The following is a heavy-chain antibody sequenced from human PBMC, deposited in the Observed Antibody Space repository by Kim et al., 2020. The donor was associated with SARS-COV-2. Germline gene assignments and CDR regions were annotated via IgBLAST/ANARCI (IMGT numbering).Heavy chain of an antibody. J-gene: IGHJ4*02. Sequence: GGSLRLSCAASGFTVNSNYMSWLRQAPGKGLEWLSVIYSGDKTYYVESVKGRLTISRDNSKNTLYLQMSSLRVEDTAVYYCATNLAAAGVVWGQGTLVTV. CDR3: ATNLAAAGVV. CDR1: GFTVNSNY. CDR2: IYSGDKT. V-gene: IGHV3-66*01. D-gene: IGHD6-13*01.